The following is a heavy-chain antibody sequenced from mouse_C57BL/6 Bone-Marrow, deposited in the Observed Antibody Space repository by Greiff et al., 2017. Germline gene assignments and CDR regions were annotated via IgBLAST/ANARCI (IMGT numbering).Heavy chain of an antibody. CDR2: LYPYDSET. CDR1: GYTLPSYW. Sequence: QVQLQQPGAELVRPGSSVKLSCKASGYTLPSYWMDWVKQRPGQGLEWIGSLYPYDSETHYNPKFKAKATLTVDKSSRTAYMQLSGLTSEDSAVYYCARTLWNNYGSSYDYWGQGTTLTVSS. J-gene: IGHJ2*01. D-gene: IGHD1-1*01. CDR3: ARTLWNNYGSSYDY. V-gene: IGHV1-61*01.